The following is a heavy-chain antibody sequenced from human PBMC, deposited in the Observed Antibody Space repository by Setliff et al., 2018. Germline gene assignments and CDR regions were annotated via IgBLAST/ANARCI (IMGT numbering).Heavy chain of an antibody. J-gene: IGHJ6*02. CDR1: GGSISSSSYY. D-gene: IGHD6-19*01. CDR3: ARVSQYSSGWYYYYYGMDV. CDR2: VYYSGST. Sequence: SETLSLTCTVSGGSISSSSYYWGWIRQPPGKGLEWIGSVYYSGSTYYNPSLKSRVTISVDTSKNQFSLKLSSVTAADTAVYYCARVSQYSSGWYYYYYGMDVWGQGTTVTVSS. V-gene: IGHV4-39*07.